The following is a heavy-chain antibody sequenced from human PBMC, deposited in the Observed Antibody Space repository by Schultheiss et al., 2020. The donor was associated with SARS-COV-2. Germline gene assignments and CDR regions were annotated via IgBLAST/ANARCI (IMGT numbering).Heavy chain of an antibody. CDR1: GGSFSGYY. CDR2: IYYSGST. D-gene: IGHD3-10*01. CDR3: ARVVERFRDNNWFDP. Sequence: SETLSLTCAVYGGSFSGYYWSWIRQHPGKGLEWIGYIYYSGSTYYNPSLKSRVTISVDTSKNQFSLKLSSVTAADTAVYYCARVVERFRDNNWFDPWGQGTLVTVSS. V-gene: IGHV4-34*01. J-gene: IGHJ5*02.